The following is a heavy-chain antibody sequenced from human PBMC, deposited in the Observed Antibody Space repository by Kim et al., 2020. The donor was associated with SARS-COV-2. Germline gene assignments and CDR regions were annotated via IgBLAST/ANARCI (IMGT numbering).Heavy chain of an antibody. J-gene: IGHJ4*02. Sequence: KYDADTVKGRFTITRDNSKDTLYLQMNSLRAEDTAVYYCAKDRGGGNGFDYWGQGTLVTVSS. D-gene: IGHD2-15*01. CDR2: K. V-gene: IGHV3-30*02. CDR3: AKDRGGGNGFDY.